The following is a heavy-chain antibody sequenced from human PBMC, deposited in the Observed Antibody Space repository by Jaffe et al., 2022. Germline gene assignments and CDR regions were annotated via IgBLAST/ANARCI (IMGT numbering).Heavy chain of an antibody. J-gene: IGHJ3*02. D-gene: IGHD6-6*01. V-gene: IGHV1-18*01. Sequence: QVQLVQSGAEVKKPGASVKVSCKASGYTFTSYGISWVRQAPGQGLEWMGWISGYSGNANYAQSLQGRVTMTTDTSTSTAYMELRTLRSDDTAVYYCARVHYTTSSRAFDMWGQGTMVTVSS. CDR3: ARVHYTTSSRAFDM. CDR1: GYTFTSYG. CDR2: ISGYSGNA.